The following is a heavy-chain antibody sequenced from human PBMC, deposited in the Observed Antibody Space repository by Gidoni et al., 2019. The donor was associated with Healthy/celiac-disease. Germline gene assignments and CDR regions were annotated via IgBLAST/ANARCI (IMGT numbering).Heavy chain of an antibody. D-gene: IGHD6-19*01. CDR3: ARDVGGQWLAYDY. CDR2: ISYDGSNK. J-gene: IGHJ4*02. CDR1: GFPFSSYA. V-gene: IGHV3-30-3*01. Sequence: QVQLVESGGGVVQPGRSLRLSCAASGFPFSSYAMHWVHQAPGKGLEWVAVISYDGSNKYYADSVKGRFTISRDNSKNTLYLQMNSLRAEDTAVYYCARDVGGQWLAYDYWGQGTLVTVSS.